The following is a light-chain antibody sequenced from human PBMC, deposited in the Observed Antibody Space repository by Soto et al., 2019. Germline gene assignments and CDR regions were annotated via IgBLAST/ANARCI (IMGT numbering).Light chain of an antibody. CDR3: NSYTSSSTLI. V-gene: IGLV2-14*01. Sequence: QSALTQPASVSGSPGQSITISCTGTSSDVGTYNFVSWYQQHPGKAPKLMIYEVTNRPSGVSNRFSGSKSGNTASLTISKLQPEDEADYYCNSYTSSSTLIFGGGTKLTVL. J-gene: IGLJ2*01. CDR2: EVT. CDR1: SSDVGTYNF.